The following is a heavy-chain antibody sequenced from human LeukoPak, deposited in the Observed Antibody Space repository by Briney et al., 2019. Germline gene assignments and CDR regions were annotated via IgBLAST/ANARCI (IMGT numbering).Heavy chain of an antibody. J-gene: IGHJ4*02. CDR3: ARSSGSTLGRFDY. V-gene: IGHV4-61*05. CDR1: GGSISSSSYY. Sequence: SETLSLTCTVSGGSISSSSYYWGWIRQPPGKGLEWIGYIYYSGSTNYNPSLKSRVTISVDTSKNQFSLKLSSVTAADTAIYYCARSSGSTLGRFDYWGQGTLVTVSS. CDR2: IYYSGST. D-gene: IGHD1-26*01.